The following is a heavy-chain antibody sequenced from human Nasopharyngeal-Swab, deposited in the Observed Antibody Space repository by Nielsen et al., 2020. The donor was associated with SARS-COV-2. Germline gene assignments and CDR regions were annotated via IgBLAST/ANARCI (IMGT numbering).Heavy chain of an antibody. CDR2: IYWDDYK. CDR1: GFSLSTYGVG. J-gene: IGHJ4*02. Sequence: SGPTLVKPTHTLTLTCTFSGFSLSTYGVGVGWIRQPPGEALEWLAVIYWDDYKLYRPSLQSRVTIKKDTSKNQVVLTMTNMDPADTATYYCAHRGGYGSTFTYFDYWGQGTLVTVSS. V-gene: IGHV2-5*02. D-gene: IGHD5-18*01. CDR3: AHRGGYGSTFTYFDY.